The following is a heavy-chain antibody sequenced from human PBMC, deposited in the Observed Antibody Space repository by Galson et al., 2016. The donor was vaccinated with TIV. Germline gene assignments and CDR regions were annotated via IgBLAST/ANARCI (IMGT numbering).Heavy chain of an antibody. V-gene: IGHV1-2*06. D-gene: IGHD2-2*01. CDR2: INPNDGDT. CDR3: ARDQVVPANYYYYYMDL. J-gene: IGHJ6*03. CDR1: GYTFTGYY. Sequence: SVKVSCEASGYTFTGYYMHWVRPAPGQGLEWVGRINPNDGDTTYGAKLQGRVTMTRDTSINTAYMELSRLRSDDTAVYYCARDQVVPANYYYYYMDLWGKGTTVTVSS.